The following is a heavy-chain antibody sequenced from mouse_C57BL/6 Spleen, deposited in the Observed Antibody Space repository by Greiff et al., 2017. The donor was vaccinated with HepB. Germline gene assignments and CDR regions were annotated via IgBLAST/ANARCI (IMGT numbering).Heavy chain of an antibody. CDR1: GYTFTDYE. Sequence: VQLQQSGAELVRPGASVTLSCKASGYTFTDYEMHWVKQTPVHGLEWIGAIDPETGGTAYNQKFKGKAILTADKSSSTAYMELRSLTSEDSAVYYCTRNPYSNCFDYWGQGTTLTVSS. J-gene: IGHJ2*01. CDR2: IDPETGGT. D-gene: IGHD2-5*01. V-gene: IGHV1-15*01. CDR3: TRNPYSNCFDY.